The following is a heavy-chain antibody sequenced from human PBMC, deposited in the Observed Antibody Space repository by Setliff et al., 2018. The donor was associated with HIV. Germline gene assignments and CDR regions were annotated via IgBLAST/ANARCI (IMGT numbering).Heavy chain of an antibody. V-gene: IGHV4-59*11. J-gene: IGHJ4*02. Sequence: SETLSLTCTVSAASIRSHYWSWIRQSPGKGMEWIGNFYYTGSTDYNPSFKSRVTISLDKSNNQISLNLSSSTAADTAVYYCARHTVFVRYFDHCGQGMLVTVSS. D-gene: IGHD2-2*02. CDR1: AASIRSHY. CDR3: ARHTVFVRYFDH. CDR2: FYYTGST.